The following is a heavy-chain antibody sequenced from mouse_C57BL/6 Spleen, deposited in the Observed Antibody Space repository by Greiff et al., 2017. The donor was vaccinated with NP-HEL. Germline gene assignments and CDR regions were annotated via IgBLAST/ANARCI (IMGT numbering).Heavy chain of an antibody. D-gene: IGHD1-1*01. J-gene: IGHJ3*01. Sequence: QVQLQQPGAELVKPGASVKMSCKASGYTFTSYWITWVKQRPGQGLEWIGDIYPGSGSTNYNEKFKSKATLTVDTSSSTAYMQLSSLTSEDSAVYYGARGGNGSGYRFAYWGKGTLVTVSA. CDR2: IYPGSGST. CDR1: GYTFTSYW. V-gene: IGHV1-55*01. CDR3: ARGGNGSGYRFAY.